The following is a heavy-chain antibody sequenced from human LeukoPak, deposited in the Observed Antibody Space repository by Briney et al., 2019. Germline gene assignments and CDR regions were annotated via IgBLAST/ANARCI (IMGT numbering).Heavy chain of an antibody. CDR3: ARGLQLLRYFDY. D-gene: IGHD2-2*01. CDR1: GGSISSYY. CDR2: IYYSGST. V-gene: IGHV4-59*12. J-gene: IGHJ4*02. Sequence: SETLSLTCTVSGGSISSYYWSWIRQPPGKGLEWIGYIYYSGSTYYNPSLKSRVTISVDTSKNQFSLKLSSVTAADTAVYYCARGLQLLRYFDYWGQGTLVTVSS.